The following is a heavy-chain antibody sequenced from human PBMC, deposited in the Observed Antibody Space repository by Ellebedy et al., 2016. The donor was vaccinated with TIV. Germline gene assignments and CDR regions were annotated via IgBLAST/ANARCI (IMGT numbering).Heavy chain of an antibody. CDR3: ARDHNSDYYDMDV. CDR2: IIPIFGTA. Sequence: ASVKVSCKASGGIFSSYAISWVRQAPGQGLEWMGGIIPIFGTANYVQKFQGRVTITADESTSTAYMELSSLRSEDPAEYYFARDHNSDYYDMDVWGQGTTVTVSS. J-gene: IGHJ6*02. V-gene: IGHV1-69*13. D-gene: IGHD4-23*01. CDR1: GGIFSSYA.